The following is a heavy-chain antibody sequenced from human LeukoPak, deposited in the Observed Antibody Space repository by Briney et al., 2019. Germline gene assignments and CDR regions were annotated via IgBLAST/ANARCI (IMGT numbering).Heavy chain of an antibody. V-gene: IGHV3-30*18. D-gene: IGHD5-12*01. CDR3: AKALSGYGRFDY. Sequence: GGSLRLSCAASGFTFSSYGMHWVRQAPGKGLEWVAVISYDGSNKYYADSVKGRFTISRDNSKNTLSLQMNSLRADDTAVYYCAKALSGYGRFDYWGQGTLVTVSS. CDR1: GFTFSSYG. CDR2: ISYDGSNK. J-gene: IGHJ4*02.